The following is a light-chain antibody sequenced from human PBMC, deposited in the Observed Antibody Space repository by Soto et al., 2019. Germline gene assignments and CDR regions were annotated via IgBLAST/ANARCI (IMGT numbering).Light chain of an antibody. CDR1: QSVSSSY. CDR3: QQYASSPHT. Sequence: EIVLTQSPGTLSLSPGERATLSCRASQSVSSSYLAWFQQKPGQAPRLLIYGASSRATGIPDRFSGSGSGTDFTITISRLEPEDFAVFYCQQYASSPHTFGQGTKLEIK. V-gene: IGKV3-20*01. CDR2: GAS. J-gene: IGKJ2*01.